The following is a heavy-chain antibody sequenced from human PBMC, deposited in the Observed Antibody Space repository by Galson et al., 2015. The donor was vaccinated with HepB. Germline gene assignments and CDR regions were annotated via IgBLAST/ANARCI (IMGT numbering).Heavy chain of an antibody. Sequence: PGRGLEWIGSMHYSGSTYQNPSLKSRVTISIDTSKNQFSLKLSSVTAADTAVYYCARDSAYSMIVVVPYWYFDLWGRGTLVTVSS. J-gene: IGHJ2*01. CDR3: ARDSAYSMIVVVPYWYFDL. D-gene: IGHD3-22*01. V-gene: IGHV4-39*07. CDR2: MHYSGST.